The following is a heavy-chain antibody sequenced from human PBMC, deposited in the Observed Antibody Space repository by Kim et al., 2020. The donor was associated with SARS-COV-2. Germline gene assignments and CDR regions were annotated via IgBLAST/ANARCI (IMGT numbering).Heavy chain of an antibody. Sequence: GGSLRLSCAASGFTFSSYEMNWVRQAPGKGLEWVSYISSSGSTIYYADSVKGRFTISRDNAKNSLYLQMNSLRAEDTAVYYCARVEARATYDFWSGSSYYYYMDVWGKGTTVTVSS. V-gene: IGHV3-48*03. CDR1: GFTFSSYE. D-gene: IGHD3-3*01. CDR2: ISSSGSTI. CDR3: ARVEARATYDFWSGSSYYYYMDV. J-gene: IGHJ6*03.